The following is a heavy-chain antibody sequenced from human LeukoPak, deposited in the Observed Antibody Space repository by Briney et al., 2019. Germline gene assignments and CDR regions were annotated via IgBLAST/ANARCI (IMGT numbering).Heavy chain of an antibody. Sequence: SETLSLTCTVTDGSLSGYHWSWIRQPPGKGLEWIGYIYYTGTTNYNPSLERRVTMSVDTSKNQFSLKLTSVTAADTAVYYCARQVYYHNRPAYDYWGQGTLVTVSS. D-gene: IGHD1-14*01. CDR2: IYYTGTT. CDR3: ARQVYYHNRPAYDY. V-gene: IGHV4-59*08. CDR1: DGSLSGYH. J-gene: IGHJ4*02.